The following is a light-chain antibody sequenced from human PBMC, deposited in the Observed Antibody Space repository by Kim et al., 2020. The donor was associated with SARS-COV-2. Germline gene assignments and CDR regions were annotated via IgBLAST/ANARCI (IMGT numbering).Light chain of an antibody. Sequence: GETAALSCRAIQSISSTFVAWYQQKLGQAPRLLIFAASSRAAGTPDRFSGSGSGTDFTLTISRVEPDDFAVYYCQQFSTSPPAYTFGQGTKLEI. CDR3: QQFSTSPPAYT. J-gene: IGKJ2*01. CDR2: AAS. V-gene: IGKV3-20*01. CDR1: QSISSTF.